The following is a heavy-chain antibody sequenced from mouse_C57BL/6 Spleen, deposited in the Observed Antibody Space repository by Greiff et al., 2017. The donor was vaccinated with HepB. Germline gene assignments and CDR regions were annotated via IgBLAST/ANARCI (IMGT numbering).Heavy chain of an antibody. CDR1: GFTFSSYA. V-gene: IGHV5-4*01. CDR3: AREKIFREYDAYYFDY. Sequence: DVKLVESGGGLVKPGGSLKLSCAASGFTFSSYAMSWVRQTPAKRLEWVATISDGGSYTYYPDNVKGRFTISRDNAKNNLYLQMSHLKSEDTAMYYCAREKIFREYDAYYFDYWGQGTTLTVSS. J-gene: IGHJ2*01. D-gene: IGHD2-4*01. CDR2: ISDGGSYT.